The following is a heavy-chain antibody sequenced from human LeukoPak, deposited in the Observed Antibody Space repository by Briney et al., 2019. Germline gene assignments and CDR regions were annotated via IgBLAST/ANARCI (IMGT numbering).Heavy chain of an antibody. J-gene: IGHJ4*02. CDR1: GGSISSYY. CDR2: IYYSGST. D-gene: IGHD5-24*01. Sequence: SETLSLTCTVSGGSISSYYWSWIRQPPGKGLEWIGYIYYSGSTNYNPSLKSRVTISVDTSKNQFSLKLSSVTAADTAVYYCASSRWLQTTYYFDYWGQGTLVTVSS. CDR3: ASSRWLQTTYYFDY. V-gene: IGHV4-59*12.